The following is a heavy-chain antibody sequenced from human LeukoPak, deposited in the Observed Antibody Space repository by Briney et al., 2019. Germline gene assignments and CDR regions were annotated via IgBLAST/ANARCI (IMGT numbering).Heavy chain of an antibody. CDR1: GGSISSGGYY. D-gene: IGHD6-19*01. CDR3: ARDRVLISSGWFDY. CDR2: IYYSGST. V-gene: IGHV4-31*03. Sequence: SETLSLTCTVSGGSISSGGYYWSWIRQHPGKGLEWIGYIYYSGSTYYNPSLKSRVTISVDTSKNQFSLKLSSVTAADTAVYYCARDRVLISSGWFDYWGRGTLVTVSS. J-gene: IGHJ4*02.